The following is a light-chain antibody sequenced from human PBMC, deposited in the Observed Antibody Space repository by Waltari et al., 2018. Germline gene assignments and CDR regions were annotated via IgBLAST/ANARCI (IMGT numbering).Light chain of an antibody. CDR3: QSADYSDTFVL. V-gene: IGLV3-25*03. Sequence: SDELTQPPSVSVPPGQTARITCSGNPLRKQQSSWYHQRPGQAPMLVMYNDIERPSGISERFSGSSSGTTGTLIINAVQAEDEAEYYCQSADYSDTFVLFGGGTRLTVL. J-gene: IGLJ2*01. CDR2: NDI. CDR1: PLRKQQ.